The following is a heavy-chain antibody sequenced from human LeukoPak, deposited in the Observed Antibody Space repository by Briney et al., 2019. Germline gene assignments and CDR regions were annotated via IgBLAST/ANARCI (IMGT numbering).Heavy chain of an antibody. CDR2: IKQDGSEK. CDR1: GLTFSNYW. D-gene: IGHD3-16*01. Sequence: GSLRLSCAASGLTFSNYWMDWVRQAPGKGLEWVANIKQDGSEKKYVDSVKGRFIISRDNAKNSLYLQMNTLRADDTAVYYCARDGFGTGSNWGQGTLVTVSS. CDR3: ARDGFGTGSN. V-gene: IGHV3-7*03. J-gene: IGHJ4*02.